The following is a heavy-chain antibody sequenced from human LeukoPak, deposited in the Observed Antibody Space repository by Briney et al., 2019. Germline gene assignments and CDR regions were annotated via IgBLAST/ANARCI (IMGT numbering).Heavy chain of an antibody. CDR1: GGSFSGYY. V-gene: IGHV4-34*01. CDR2: INHSGST. CDR3: ARARSRGRMIVGAFDI. J-gene: IGHJ3*02. D-gene: IGHD3-22*01. Sequence: PSETLSLTCAVYGGSFSGYYWSWIRQPPGKGLEWIGEINHSGSTNYNPSLKSRVTISVDTSKNQFSLKLSSVTAADTAVYYCARARSRGRMIVGAFDIWGQGTMVTVSS.